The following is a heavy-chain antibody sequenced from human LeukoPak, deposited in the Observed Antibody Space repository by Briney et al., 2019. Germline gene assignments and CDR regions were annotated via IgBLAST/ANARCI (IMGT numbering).Heavy chain of an antibody. CDR1: GFTFSSFS. CDR2: ISSSSSTI. CDR3: ARGGSWSFDY. D-gene: IGHD6-13*01. J-gene: IGHJ4*02. Sequence: QTGGSLRLSCAASGFTFSSFSMNCVRQAPGKRLEWGSYISSSSSTIYYADSVKGRFTISSDNANNSLYLQMNSLRAEGTAVYYCARGGSWSFDYCGRGSLVTVSS. V-gene: IGHV3-48*01.